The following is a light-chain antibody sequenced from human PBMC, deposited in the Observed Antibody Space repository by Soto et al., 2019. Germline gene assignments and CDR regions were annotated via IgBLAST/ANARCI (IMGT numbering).Light chain of an antibody. Sequence: QSVLTQPPSVSGAPGQRVTISCTGSSSNIGAGYDVHWYQQLPGTAPKLLIYGNSNRPSGVPARCSGSKSGTSASVAITGLQAEDEADYYCQSYDSSLSGSYVFGTGTKLTVL. V-gene: IGLV1-40*01. CDR3: QSYDSSLSGSYV. CDR2: GNS. CDR1: SSNIGAGYD. J-gene: IGLJ1*01.